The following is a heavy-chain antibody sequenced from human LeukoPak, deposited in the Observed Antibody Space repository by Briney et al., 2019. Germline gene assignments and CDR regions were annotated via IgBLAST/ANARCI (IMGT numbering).Heavy chain of an antibody. D-gene: IGHD5-18*01. CDR2: IYYSGST. V-gene: IGHV4-31*03. CDR3: ARWLLKLWLPGNIDY. CDR1: GGSLSSGGYY. Sequence: SETLSLTCTVSGGSLSSGGYYWSWIRQHPGKGLEWIGYIYYSGSTYYNPSLKSRVTISVDTSKNQFCLKLSSVSVADTAVYYCARWLLKLWLPGNIDYWGQETLVSVFS. J-gene: IGHJ4*02.